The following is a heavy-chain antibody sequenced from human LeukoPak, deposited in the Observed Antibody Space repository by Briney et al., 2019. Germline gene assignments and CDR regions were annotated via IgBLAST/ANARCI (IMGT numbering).Heavy chain of an antibody. CDR1: GGTFSSYA. CDR2: IIPIFGTA. V-gene: IGHV1-69*13. CDR3: ARERSDIAAAGNYYYYGMDV. J-gene: IGHJ6*02. D-gene: IGHD6-13*01. Sequence: SVKVSCKASGGTFSSYAISWVRQAPGQGLEWVGGIIPIFGTANYAQKFQGRVTITADESTSTAYMELSSLRSEDTAVYYCARERSDIAAAGNYYYYGMDVWGQGTTVTVSS.